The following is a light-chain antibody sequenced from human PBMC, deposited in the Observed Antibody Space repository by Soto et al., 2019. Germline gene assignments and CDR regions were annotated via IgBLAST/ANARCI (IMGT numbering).Light chain of an antibody. J-gene: IGKJ1*01. CDR3: QQYNDWPRT. Sequence: EVVMTQSPGTLSVSPGERASLSCRASQSVSGNLAWYQQTPGQAPRLLIHGAPTRATGIPARFSGSGSGTEFTLTISSLQSEDFAFYYCQQYNDWPRTCGQGTKVDIK. V-gene: IGKV3-15*01. CDR2: GAP. CDR1: QSVSGN.